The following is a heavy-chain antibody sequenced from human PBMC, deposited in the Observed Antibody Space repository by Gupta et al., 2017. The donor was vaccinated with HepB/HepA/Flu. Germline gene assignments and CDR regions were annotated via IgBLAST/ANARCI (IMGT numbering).Heavy chain of an antibody. CDR3: ARGFRDLAS. CDR1: RFTFSYHS. V-gene: IGHV3-72*01. CDR2: IRNKANSYTT. J-gene: IGHJ4*02. D-gene: IGHD5-24*01. Sequence: EVHLVESGGDLVQPGGSLRLSCASSRFTFSYHSMDWVRQAPGKGLEWVGRIRNKANSYTTEYGASVKGRFTISRDDSKNSLYLQMNSLKTEDTAVYYCARGFRDLASWGQGTLVTVSS.